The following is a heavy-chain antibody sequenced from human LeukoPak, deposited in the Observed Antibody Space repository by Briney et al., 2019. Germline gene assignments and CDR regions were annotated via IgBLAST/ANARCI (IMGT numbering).Heavy chain of an antibody. CDR1: GYTLTNFG. V-gene: IGHV1-18*01. D-gene: IGHD2-21*01. CDR2: ISAYNGDT. Sequence: ASVTVSCQASGYTLTNFGISWVRQAPGQGLDGVGWISAYNGDTHYPQKLQGRVTMTTDTSTSTAYVDLGSLRSDDTAVYYCAKWIGPLFPNDYWGQGTLVTVSS. J-gene: IGHJ4*02. CDR3: AKWIGPLFPNDY.